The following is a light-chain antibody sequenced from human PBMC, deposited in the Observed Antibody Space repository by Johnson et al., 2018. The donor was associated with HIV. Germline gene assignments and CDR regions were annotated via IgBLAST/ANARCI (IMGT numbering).Light chain of an antibody. Sequence: QSVLTQPPSVSAAPGQKVTISCSGSSSNIGNNYVSWYQQLPGTAPKLLIYENNKRPSGIPDRFSGSKSGTSATLGITGLQTGDAADYYCGTWDSSLSVSYVFGTGTKVTVL. CDR1: SSNIGNNY. V-gene: IGLV1-51*02. CDR3: GTWDSSLSVSYV. J-gene: IGLJ1*01. CDR2: ENN.